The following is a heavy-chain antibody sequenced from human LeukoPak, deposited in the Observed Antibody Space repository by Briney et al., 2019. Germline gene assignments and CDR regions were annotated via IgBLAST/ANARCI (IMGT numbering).Heavy chain of an antibody. D-gene: IGHD3-16*01. V-gene: IGHV1-24*01. CDR1: GYSLSELT. CDR2: FDPGMAET. J-gene: IGHJ4*02. Sequence: GASVKVSCKVSGYSLSELTMHWVRHAPGKGLEWMGGFDPGMAETIYAEKFQGRITMTEDTSTDTAYMELSSLRSEDTAVYYCAPGYEYGLLDYWGQGTLVTVSS. CDR3: APGYEYGLLDY.